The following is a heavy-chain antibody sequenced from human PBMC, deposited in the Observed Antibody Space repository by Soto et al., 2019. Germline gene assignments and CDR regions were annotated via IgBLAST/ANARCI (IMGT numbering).Heavy chain of an antibody. J-gene: IGHJ4*02. V-gene: IGHV4-30-2*01. CDR1: GGSISSGGYS. D-gene: IGHD6-19*01. CDR3: ARASGAVAGKTFDY. CDR2: IYHSGST. Sequence: SETLSLTCAVSGGSISSGGYSWSRIRQPPGKGLEWIGYIYHSGSTYYNPSLKSRVTISVDRSKNQFSLKLSSVTAADTAVYYCARASGAVAGKTFDYWGQGTLVTVSS.